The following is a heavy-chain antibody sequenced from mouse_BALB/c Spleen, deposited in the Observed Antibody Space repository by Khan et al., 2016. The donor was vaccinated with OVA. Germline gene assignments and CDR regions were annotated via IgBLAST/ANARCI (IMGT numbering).Heavy chain of an antibody. Sequence: VQLQESGPGLVAPSQSLSITCTVSGFSLTGYGVNWVRQPPGKGLEWLGMIWSDGSTDYNSALKSRLSISKDKPKSQVFLKMNSLQTDETARYYCARELRLGGFAYWGQGTLVTVSA. CDR1: GFSLTGYG. CDR2: IWSDGST. D-gene: IGHD1-2*01. J-gene: IGHJ3*01. CDR3: ARELRLGGFAY. V-gene: IGHV2-6-7*01.